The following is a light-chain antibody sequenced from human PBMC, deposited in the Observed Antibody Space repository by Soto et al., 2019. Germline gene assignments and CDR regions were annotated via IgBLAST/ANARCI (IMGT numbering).Light chain of an antibody. CDR2: GAS. CDR3: QQYGSSPYT. CDR1: QSVSSSY. J-gene: IGKJ2*01. Sequence: EIVLTQSPGTLSLSPGERATLSCRASQSVSSSYLAWYQQKPGQAPRLLIYGASSRATGIPDRFSGSASGTDFTLTISRLEPEDFAMYYCQQYGSSPYTFGQGTKLEIK. V-gene: IGKV3-20*01.